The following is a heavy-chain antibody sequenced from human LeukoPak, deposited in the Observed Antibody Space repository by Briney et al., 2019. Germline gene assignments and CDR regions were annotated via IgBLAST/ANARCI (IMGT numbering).Heavy chain of an antibody. CDR1: GGTFSSYA. CDR2: IIPIFGTA. D-gene: IGHD1-1*01. J-gene: IGHJ4*02. V-gene: IGHV1-69*05. Sequence: SVKVSCKASGGTFSSYAISWVRQAPGQGLEWMGRIIPIFGTANYAQRFQGRVTITTDESTSTAYMELSSLRSEDTAVYYCATSWNALRDYWGQGTLVTVSS. CDR3: ATSWNALRDY.